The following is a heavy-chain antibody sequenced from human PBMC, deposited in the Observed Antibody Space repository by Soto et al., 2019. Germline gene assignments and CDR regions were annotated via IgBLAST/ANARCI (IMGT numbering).Heavy chain of an antibody. CDR3: AKELSYRGRYGMDV. Sequence: QVQLVESGGGVVQPGRSLRLSCAASGFTFSSYGMHWVRQAPGKGLEWVAVISYDGSNKYYADSVKGRFTISRDNSKKTLYLQMNSLRGEDTAVYYCAKELSYRGRYGMDVWGQGTTVTVSS. CDR2: ISYDGSNK. V-gene: IGHV3-30*18. CDR1: GFTFSSYG. D-gene: IGHD4-4*01. J-gene: IGHJ6*02.